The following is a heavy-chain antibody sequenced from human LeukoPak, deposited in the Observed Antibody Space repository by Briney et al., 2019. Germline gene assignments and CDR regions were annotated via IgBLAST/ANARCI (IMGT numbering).Heavy chain of an antibody. CDR3: ARCPKHVDTAMDYFDY. D-gene: IGHD5-18*01. V-gene: IGHV7-4-1*02. CDR2: INTNTGNP. CDR1: GYSSTSNA. Sequence: ASVNVSCKASGYSSTSNAMNWVRQAAGQGLERMGWINTNTGNPTYAQGFTGRFVFSLDTSVSTAYLQISSLKAEDTAVYYCARCPKHVDTAMDYFDYWGQGTLVTVSS. J-gene: IGHJ4*02.